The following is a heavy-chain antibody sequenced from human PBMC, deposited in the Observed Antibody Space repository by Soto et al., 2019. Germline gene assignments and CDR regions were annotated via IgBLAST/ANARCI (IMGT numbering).Heavy chain of an antibody. CDR2: ISAYNGNT. J-gene: IGHJ4*02. CDR1: GCAFSSYH. Sequence: QIQLVQSGAEVKKHGASVKVSCKAYGCAFSSYHITWVRQAPGQGLEWMGWISAYNGNTNYAQNLQGRVTMTTDPSTSTAYMELRSLRSDDTAVYYCARDLPPVDYWGQGTLVTVSS. V-gene: IGHV1-18*01. CDR3: ARDLPPVDY.